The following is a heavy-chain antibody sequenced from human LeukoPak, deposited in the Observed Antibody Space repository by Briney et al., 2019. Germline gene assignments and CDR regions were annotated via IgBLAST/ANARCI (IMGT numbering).Heavy chain of an antibody. CDR3: ARERNYDFWSGSQGPMDV. J-gene: IGHJ6*04. CDR2: IYHSGST. CDR1: GYSISSGYY. Sequence: SETLSLTCAVSGYSISSGYYWGWIRQPPGKGLEWIGSIYHSGSTYYNPSLKSRVTISVDTSKNQFSLKLSSVTAADTAMYYCARERNYDFWSGSQGPMDVWGKGTTVTVSS. D-gene: IGHD3-3*01. V-gene: IGHV4-38-2*02.